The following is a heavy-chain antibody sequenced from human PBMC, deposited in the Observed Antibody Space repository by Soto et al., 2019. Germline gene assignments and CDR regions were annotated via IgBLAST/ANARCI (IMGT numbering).Heavy chain of an antibody. CDR1: GFTFSSYW. CDR3: ARVEQWLAHGDAFDI. Sequence: GGSLRLSCAASGFTFSSYWMSWVRQAPGKGLEWVANIKQDGSEKYYGDSVKDRFTISRDNAKNSLYLQMNSLRAEDTAVYYCARVEQWLAHGDAFDIWGQGTMVTVSS. V-gene: IGHV3-7*01. D-gene: IGHD6-19*01. CDR2: IKQDGSEK. J-gene: IGHJ3*02.